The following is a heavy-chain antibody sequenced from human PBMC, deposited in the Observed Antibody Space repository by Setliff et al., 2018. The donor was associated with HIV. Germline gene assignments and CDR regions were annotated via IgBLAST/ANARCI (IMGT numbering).Heavy chain of an antibody. CDR1: GYTFSTYA. Sequence: ASVKVSCKASGYTFSTYAMHWVRQAPGQRLEWMGWINAGNGKTKYSQKFQGRVTIMRDTSASTAYMELSSLRSEDTAVYYCAREQVGFGPPRGTDVWGQGTTVTVSS. CDR3: AREQVGFGPPRGTDV. V-gene: IGHV1-3*01. CDR2: INAGNGKT. D-gene: IGHD3-10*01. J-gene: IGHJ6*02.